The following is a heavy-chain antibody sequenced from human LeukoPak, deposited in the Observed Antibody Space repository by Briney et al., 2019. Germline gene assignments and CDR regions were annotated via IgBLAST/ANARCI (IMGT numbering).Heavy chain of an antibody. V-gene: IGHV3-74*01. CDR2: IKYDGSAT. Sequence: GGSLRLSCAASGLTFSNYWMHWIRQVPGKGLVWVSHIKYDGSATNYADSVKGRFTISRDNAKNTLYLQTNSLRAEDTAVYYCVSGSLQSGYNFDYWGQGALVTVSS. CDR1: GLTFSNYW. CDR3: VSGSLQSGYNFDY. D-gene: IGHD3-3*01. J-gene: IGHJ4*02.